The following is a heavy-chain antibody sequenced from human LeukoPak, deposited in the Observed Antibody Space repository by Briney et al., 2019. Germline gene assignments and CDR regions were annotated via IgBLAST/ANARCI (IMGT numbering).Heavy chain of an antibody. J-gene: IGHJ4*02. D-gene: IGHD6-13*01. CDR3: ARSPRYSRLNRG. Sequence: PGGSLRLSCAPSGFTFSTYSMNCVRQAPGKGLEWVSSIGSSSSYIYYADSVKGRFTISRDNAKNSLYLQMNSLRADDTALYYCARSPRYSRLNRGWGQRTLVTVSS. CDR2: IGSSSSYI. V-gene: IGHV3-21*03. CDR1: GFTFSTYS.